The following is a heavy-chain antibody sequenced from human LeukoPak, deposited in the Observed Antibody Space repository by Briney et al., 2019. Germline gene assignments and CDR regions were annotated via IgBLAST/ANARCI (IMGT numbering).Heavy chain of an antibody. CDR1: GFTFSSYG. Sequence: GRSLRLSCAASGFTFSSYGMHWVRQAPGKGLEWVGVIWYDGSNKYYADSVKGRFTISRDNSKNTLYLQMNSLRAEDTAVYYCARERGVYYYYYGMDVWGQGTTVTVSS. V-gene: IGHV3-33*01. CDR3: ARERGVYYYYYGMDV. J-gene: IGHJ6*02. CDR2: IWYDGSNK.